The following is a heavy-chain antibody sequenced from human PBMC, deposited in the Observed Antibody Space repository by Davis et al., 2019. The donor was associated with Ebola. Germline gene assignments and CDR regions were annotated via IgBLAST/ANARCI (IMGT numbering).Heavy chain of an antibody. D-gene: IGHD3-10*01. CDR2: INHSGST. V-gene: IGHV4-4*02. CDR1: GDSISSSNW. J-gene: IGHJ6*04. Sequence: MPSETLSLTCAVSGDSISSSNWWSWVRQPPGKGLEWIGEINHSGSTNYNPSLKSRVTISVDTSKNHFSLKLISVTAADTAVYYCARGKGVLWFGELLYQLGYYYGMDVWGKGTTVTVSS. CDR3: ARGKGVLWFGELLYQLGYYYGMDV.